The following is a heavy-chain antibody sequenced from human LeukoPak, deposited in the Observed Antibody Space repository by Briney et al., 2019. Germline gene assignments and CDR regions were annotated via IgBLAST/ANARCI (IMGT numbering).Heavy chain of an antibody. CDR2: IIPIFGTA. Sequence: ASVKVSCKASGGTFSSYAISWVRQAPGQGLEWMGGIIPIFGTANYAQKFQGRVTITTDESTSTAYMELSSLRSEDTAVYYCASLATITSGYWGQGTLVTVSS. D-gene: IGHD5-24*01. V-gene: IGHV1-69*05. J-gene: IGHJ4*02. CDR1: GGTFSSYA. CDR3: ASLATITSGY.